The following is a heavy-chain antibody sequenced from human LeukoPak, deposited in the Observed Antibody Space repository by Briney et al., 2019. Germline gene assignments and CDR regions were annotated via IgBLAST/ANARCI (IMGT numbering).Heavy chain of an antibody. V-gene: IGHV1-69*13. Sequence: RASVKVSCKTPGGTFSSYAISWVRQAPGQGLEWMGGIIPIFGTANYAQKFQGRVTITADELTSTAYMELRSLRSDDTAVYYCARGTYYDYWGQGTLVTVSS. D-gene: IGHD1-26*01. J-gene: IGHJ4*02. CDR1: GGTFSSYA. CDR2: IIPIFGTA. CDR3: ARGTYYDY.